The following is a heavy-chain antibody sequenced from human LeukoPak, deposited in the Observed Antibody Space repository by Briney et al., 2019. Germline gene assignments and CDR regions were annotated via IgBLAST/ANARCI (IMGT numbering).Heavy chain of an antibody. V-gene: IGHV1-24*01. CDR1: GYSLNELS. CDR2: FDPEEVET. J-gene: IGHJ6*02. CDR3: AIDWDRCKLTAMRCAMAV. D-gene: IGHD1-26*01. Sequence: ASVKVSCKVSGYSLNELSMHWVRQAPGKGLEWMGGFDPEEVETMYAQNFQGRLTMTEDTSTDTAYMELSSLRSEDTAVYYCAIDWDRCKLTAMRCAMAVWGQRTTVIVSS.